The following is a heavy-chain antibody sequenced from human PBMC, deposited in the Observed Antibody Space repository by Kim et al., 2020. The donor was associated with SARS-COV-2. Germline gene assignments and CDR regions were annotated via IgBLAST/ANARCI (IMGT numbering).Heavy chain of an antibody. CDR2: ISYDGSNK. D-gene: IGHD6-19*01. V-gene: IGHV3-30*18. CDR3: AKIEVAGNPFGYYYYAMDV. J-gene: IGHJ6*02. Sequence: GGSLRLSCAASGFTFSNYGMHWVRQAPGKGLEWVAVISYDGSNKFHADSVKGRFTISRDNSKNMLYLQMNSLRAEDTAVYYCAKIEVAGNPFGYYYYAMDVWGQGNTVTVSS. CDR1: GFTFSNYG.